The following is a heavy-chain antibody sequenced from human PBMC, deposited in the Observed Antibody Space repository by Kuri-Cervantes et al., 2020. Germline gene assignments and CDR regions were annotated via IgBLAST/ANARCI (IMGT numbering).Heavy chain of an antibody. J-gene: IGHJ5*02. D-gene: IGHD6-19*01. CDR2: INPNSGGT. CDR1: GYTFTGYY. V-gene: IGHV1-2*02. Sequence: ASVKVSCKASGYTFTGYYMHWVRQAPGQGLEWMGWINPNSGGTNYAQKFQGRVTMTRDTSISTAYMELSRLRSDDTAVYYCAVDSGWSFSGWFDPWGQGTLVTVSS. CDR3: AVDSGWSFSGWFDP.